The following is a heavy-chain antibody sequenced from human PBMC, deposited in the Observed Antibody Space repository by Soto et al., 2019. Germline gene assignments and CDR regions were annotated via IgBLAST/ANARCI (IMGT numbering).Heavy chain of an antibody. J-gene: IGHJ4*02. V-gene: IGHV3-21*01. D-gene: IGHD2-15*01. Sequence: PGGSLRLSCAASGFTFSTYTMNWVRQAPGKGLEWVSSISSSSSYIYYADSVKGRFTISRDNAKNSLYLQMDSLRAEDTAIYYCARHLARACSGGTCQAKEYYFDNWGQGTLVTVSS. CDR3: ARHLARACSGGTCQAKEYYFDN. CDR1: GFTFSTYT. CDR2: ISSSSSYI.